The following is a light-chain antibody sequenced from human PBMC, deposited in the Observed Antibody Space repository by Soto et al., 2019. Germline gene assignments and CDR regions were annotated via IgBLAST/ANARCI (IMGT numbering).Light chain of an antibody. V-gene: IGLV2-14*01. Sequence: QSVLTQPASVSGSPGQSITISCTGTSSDVGGYKFVSWYQQHPGKAPKLMIFEVSNPTSGVSIRFSGSKTGSTASLTISGLQAEGEIDYYCGSYTGSIYVFGTGTKGTVL. CDR2: EVS. CDR1: SSDVGGYKF. J-gene: IGLJ1*01. CDR3: GSYTGSIYV.